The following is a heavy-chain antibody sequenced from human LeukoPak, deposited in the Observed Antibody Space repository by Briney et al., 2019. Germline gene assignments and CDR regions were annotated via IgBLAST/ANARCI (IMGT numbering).Heavy chain of an antibody. Sequence: GGSLRLSCAASGFTFDDYGMSWVRQAPGKGLEWVSGINWNGGSTGYADSVKGRFTISRDNAKNSLYLQMNSLRAEDTALYYCARDPTYYYDSSGHRYLDYWGQGTLVTVSS. J-gene: IGHJ4*02. CDR3: ARDPTYYYDSSGHRYLDY. D-gene: IGHD3-22*01. V-gene: IGHV3-20*04. CDR1: GFTFDDYG. CDR2: INWNGGST.